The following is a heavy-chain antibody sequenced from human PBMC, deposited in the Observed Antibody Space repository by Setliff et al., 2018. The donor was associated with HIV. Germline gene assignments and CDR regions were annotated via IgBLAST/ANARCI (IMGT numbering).Heavy chain of an antibody. CDR2: IYISGST. CDR3: AREDYYDSSGDAFEI. CDR1: GGSISRSRHF. Sequence: SETLSLTCTVSGGSISRSRHFWSWIRQPAGKGLEWIGRIYISGSTNYNPSLESRVTISLDTSKNQFSLKLSSVTAADTAEYYCAREDYYDSSGDAFEIWGQGTMVTVSS. D-gene: IGHD3-22*01. J-gene: IGHJ3*02. V-gene: IGHV4-61*02.